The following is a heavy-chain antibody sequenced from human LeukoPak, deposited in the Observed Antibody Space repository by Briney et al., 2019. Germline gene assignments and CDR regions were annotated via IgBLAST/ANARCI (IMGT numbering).Heavy chain of an antibody. CDR3: ASTSMNRDGYNYDY. CDR2: IYYSGST. CDR1: GGSISSYY. Sequence: KTSETLSLTCTVPGGSISSYYWSWIRQPPGKGLEWIGYIYYSGSTDYNPSLKSRVTISVDTSKNQFSLKLSSVTAADTAVYYCASTSMNRDGYNYDYWGQGTLVTVSS. V-gene: IGHV4-59*08. D-gene: IGHD5-24*01. J-gene: IGHJ4*02.